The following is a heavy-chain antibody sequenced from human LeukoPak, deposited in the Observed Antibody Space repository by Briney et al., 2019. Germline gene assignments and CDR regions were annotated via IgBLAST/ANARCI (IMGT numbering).Heavy chain of an antibody. V-gene: IGHV3-23*01. CDR2: ISGSGGST. Sequence: PGGSLRLSCTASGFTFSSYAMSWVRQAPGKGLEWVAAISGSGGSTYYADSVKGRFTISRENSKNTLYLQMNSLRAEDTAVYYCAGIWGPSSSWYWGFEYWGQGTLVTVSS. CDR1: GFTFSSYA. J-gene: IGHJ4*02. D-gene: IGHD6-13*01. CDR3: AGIWGPSSSWYWGFEY.